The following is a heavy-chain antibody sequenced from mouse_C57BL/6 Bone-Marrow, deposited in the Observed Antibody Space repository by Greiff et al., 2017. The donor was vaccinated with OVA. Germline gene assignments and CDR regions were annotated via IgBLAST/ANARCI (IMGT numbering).Heavy chain of an antibody. V-gene: IGHV5-9-1*02. D-gene: IGHD2-4*01. CDR2: ISSGGDYI. CDR1: GFTFSSYA. Sequence: EVQRVESGEGLVKPGGSLKLSCAASGFTFSSYAMSWVRQTPEKRLEWVAYISSGGDYIYYADTVKGRFTISRDNARNTLYLQMSSLKSEDTAMYYCTRERDYDVGAWFAYWGQGTLVTVSA. J-gene: IGHJ3*01. CDR3: TRERDYDVGAWFAY.